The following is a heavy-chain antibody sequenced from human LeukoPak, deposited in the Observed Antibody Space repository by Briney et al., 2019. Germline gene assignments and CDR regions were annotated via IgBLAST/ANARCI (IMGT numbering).Heavy chain of an antibody. CDR3: ARDLRVSRVAVAGMGDSY. CDR1: GYTFTSYG. V-gene: IGHV1-18*04. D-gene: IGHD6-19*01. CDR2: ISAYNGNT. Sequence: ASVKVSCKASGYTFTSYGIRWVRLAPGQGLEWMGWISAYNGNTNYAQKLQGRVTMTTDTSTSTAYMELRSLRSDDTAVYYCARDLRVSRVAVAGMGDSYWGQGTLVTVSS. J-gene: IGHJ4*02.